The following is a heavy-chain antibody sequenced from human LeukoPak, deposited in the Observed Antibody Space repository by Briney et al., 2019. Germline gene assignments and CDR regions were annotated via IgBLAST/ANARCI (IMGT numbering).Heavy chain of an antibody. J-gene: IGHJ5*01. CDR2: ISSGSSFI. D-gene: IGHD1-1*01. CDR3: ARDGGNEIDS. Sequence: SGGSLRLSCADSGFTFSTYNMNWVRQAPGKGLEWVSSISSGSSFIYYADSVRSRFTISRDNAKNSLYLQMNSLRAEDTAVYYCARDGGNEIDSWGQGTLVTVSS. CDR1: GFTFSTYN. V-gene: IGHV3-21*06.